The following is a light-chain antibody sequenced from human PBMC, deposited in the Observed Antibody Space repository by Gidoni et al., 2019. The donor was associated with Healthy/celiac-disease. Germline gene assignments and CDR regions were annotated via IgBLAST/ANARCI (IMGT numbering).Light chain of an antibody. J-gene: IGKJ1*01. CDR3: QQYNNWPPWT. V-gene: IGKV3-15*01. CDR2: GAS. Sequence: RYQQKPGQPPRLLIYGASTRATGIPARFSGSGSGTEFTLTISSLQSEDFAVYYCQQYNNWPPWTFGQGTKVEIK.